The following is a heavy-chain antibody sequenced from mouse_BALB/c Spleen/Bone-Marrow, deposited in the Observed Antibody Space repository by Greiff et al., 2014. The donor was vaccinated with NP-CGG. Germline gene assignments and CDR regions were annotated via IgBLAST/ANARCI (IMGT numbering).Heavy chain of an antibody. J-gene: IGHJ3*01. CDR2: IDPANGNT. CDR1: GFNIKDTY. Sequence: DVHLVESGAELVKPGASVKLSCTASGFNIKDTYMHWVKQRPEQGLEWIGRIDPANGNTKYDPKFQGKATITADTSSNTAYLQLSSLTSEDTAVYYCAIYHYGSSGFAYWGQGTLVTVSA. D-gene: IGHD1-1*01. CDR3: AIYHYGSSGFAY. V-gene: IGHV14-3*02.